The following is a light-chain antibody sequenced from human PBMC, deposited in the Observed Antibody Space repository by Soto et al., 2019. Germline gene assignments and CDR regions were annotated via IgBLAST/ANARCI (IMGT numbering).Light chain of an antibody. J-gene: IGKJ5*01. CDR1: QSVSSN. CDR2: GTS. Sequence: EIVMTQSPATLSLSPRERSTLSCRASQSVSSNLAWYQQKPGQAPRLLIYGTSSRATGIPDRFSGSGSGTDFTLTISRLEPEDFAVYYCQQYGSSITFGQGTRLEIK. V-gene: IGKV3-20*01. CDR3: QQYGSSIT.